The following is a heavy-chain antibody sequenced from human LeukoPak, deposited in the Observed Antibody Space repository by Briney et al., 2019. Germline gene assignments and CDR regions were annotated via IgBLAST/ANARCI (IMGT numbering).Heavy chain of an antibody. V-gene: IGHV1-8*03. CDR1: GYTPTNYY. Sequence: ASVKVSCKTSGYTPTNYYINWVRQATGQGLEWMGWINPNSGETVYAQKFQGRVTITRNTSIGTAYVELSGLTSDDTAVYYCARGRRGRQTVVVIPDAFDLWGKGTMVTVSS. CDR3: ARGRRGRQTVVVIPDAFDL. J-gene: IGHJ3*01. D-gene: IGHD3-22*01. CDR2: INPNSGET.